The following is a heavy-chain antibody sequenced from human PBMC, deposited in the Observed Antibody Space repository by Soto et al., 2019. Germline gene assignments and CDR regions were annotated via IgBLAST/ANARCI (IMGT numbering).Heavy chain of an antibody. V-gene: IGHV4-39*01. J-gene: IGHJ3*01. Sequence: QMQLQESGPGLVKPSETLSLNCTVSGGSISSSSYYWGWIRQPPGRGLEWIGSISYSGSTYYNPSLKSRVTIAVDTSTNQFSLKLTSVTDADTAMYYCASYGDYPWGQGTMVTVS. CDR2: ISYSGST. D-gene: IGHD4-17*01. CDR1: GGSISSSSYY. CDR3: ASYGDYP.